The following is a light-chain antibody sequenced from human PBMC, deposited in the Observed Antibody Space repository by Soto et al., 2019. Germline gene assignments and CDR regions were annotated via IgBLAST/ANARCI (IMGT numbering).Light chain of an antibody. CDR3: QQRHMWPIT. CDR2: DAY. V-gene: IGKV3D-20*02. Sequence: EIVLTQSPGTLSLSPGERATLSCRASQSVTSSYLAWYQQKPGQAPRLLIYDAYNRATGIPPRFSGSGSGTDFTLTISSLEPEDSAVYHCQQRHMWPITFGQGTRLEIK. CDR1: QSVTSSY. J-gene: IGKJ5*01.